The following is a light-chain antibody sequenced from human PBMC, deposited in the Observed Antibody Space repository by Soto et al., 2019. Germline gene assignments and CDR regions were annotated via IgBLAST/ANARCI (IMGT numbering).Light chain of an antibody. V-gene: IGKV3-11*01. CDR1: QSVSSD. CDR2: DAS. CDR3: QQRSNWPPIT. J-gene: IGKJ5*01. Sequence: EIVLTQSPGTLSLSPGGRATLSCRASQSVSSDLAWYKQKPGQAPRLLIYDASNRATGIPARFSGSGSGTDITLTISSLEPEDFAVYYCQQRSNWPPITFGQGTRLEIK.